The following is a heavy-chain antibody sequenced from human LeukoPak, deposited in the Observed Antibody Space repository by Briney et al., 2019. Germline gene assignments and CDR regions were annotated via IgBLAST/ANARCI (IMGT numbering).Heavy chain of an antibody. CDR2: IYYSGST. V-gene: IGHV4-59*01. D-gene: IGHD3-9*01. J-gene: IGHJ3*02. CDR3: ARVSDILTGYYPWAFDI. CDR1: GGSISSYY. Sequence: SETLSLTCTVSGGSISSYYWSWIRQPPGKGLEWIGYIYYSGSTNYKPSLKSRVTISIGTSKNQFSLKLSSVTAADTAVYYCARVSDILTGYYPWAFDIWGQGTIVTVSS.